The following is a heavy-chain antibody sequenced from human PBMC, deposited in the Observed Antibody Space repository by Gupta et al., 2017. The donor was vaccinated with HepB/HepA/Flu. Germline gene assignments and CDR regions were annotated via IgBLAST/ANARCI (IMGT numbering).Heavy chain of an antibody. Sequence: HVQLVYSGAEVTNPGASVQVSYKASVFMFTSYLMHGARQAPGKVLELMGIINPSGGSTSYVQKFQGRVTMTRDTATSTVYMELSSLRSEDTAVYYWAREVAGTGAHDYWGQGTLVTGSS. CDR1: VFMFTSYL. V-gene: IGHV1-46*01. J-gene: IGHJ4*02. D-gene: IGHD6-19*01. CDR3: AREVAGTGAHDY. CDR2: INPSGGST.